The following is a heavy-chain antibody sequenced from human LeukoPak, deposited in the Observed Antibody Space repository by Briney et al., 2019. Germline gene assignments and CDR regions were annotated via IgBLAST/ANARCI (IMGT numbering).Heavy chain of an antibody. Sequence: GASVKVSCKASGYTFTGYYMHWVRQAPGRGLEWMGWINPNSGGTNYAQKLQGRVTMTRDTSISTAYMELSRLRSDDTAVYYCARAPPYYGSGSYYGDFDYWGQGTLVTVSS. J-gene: IGHJ4*02. V-gene: IGHV1-2*02. CDR2: INPNSGGT. CDR1: GYTFTGYY. CDR3: ARAPPYYGSGSYYGDFDY. D-gene: IGHD3-10*01.